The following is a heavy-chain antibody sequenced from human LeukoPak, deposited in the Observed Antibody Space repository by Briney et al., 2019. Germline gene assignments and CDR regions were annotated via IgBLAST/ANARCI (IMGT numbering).Heavy chain of an antibody. CDR3: ASSSGSYRVPGKFDY. CDR1: GGTFSSYA. D-gene: IGHD1-26*01. CDR2: IIPIFGTA. Sequence: GASVKVSCKAPGGTFSSYAISWVRQAPGQGLEWMGGIIPIFGTANYAQKFQGRVTITADESTSTAYMELNSLRSEDTAVYYCASSSGSYRVPGKFDYWGQGTLVTVSS. V-gene: IGHV1-69*13. J-gene: IGHJ4*02.